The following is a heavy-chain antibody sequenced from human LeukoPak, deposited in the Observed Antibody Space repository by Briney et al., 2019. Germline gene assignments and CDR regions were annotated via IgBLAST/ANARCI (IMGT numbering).Heavy chain of an antibody. CDR3: ARDSKWAFDY. D-gene: IGHD1-26*01. CDR2: VSHDGSTT. Sequence: GGSLRLSCAASGFTFSNYGMQWVRQAPGKGLEWVAVVSHDGSTTFYADSVKGRFTISRDNAKNSLFLQMNSLRDEDTAVYYCARDSKWAFDYWGQGTLVTVSS. J-gene: IGHJ4*02. CDR1: GFTFSNYG. V-gene: IGHV3-30*03.